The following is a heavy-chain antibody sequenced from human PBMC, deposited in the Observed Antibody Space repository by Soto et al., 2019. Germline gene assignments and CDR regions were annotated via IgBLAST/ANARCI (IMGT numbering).Heavy chain of an antibody. D-gene: IGHD2-2*01. CDR3: ARVPHTKSRAAAMVPVYYYYMDV. CDR1: GYTFTSYG. Sequence: GASVKVSCKASGYTFTSYGISWVRQAPGQGLEWMGWISAYNGNTNYAQKLQGRVTMTADTSTSTAYMELRSLRSDDTAVYYCARVPHTKSRAAAMVPVYYYYMDVWGKGTTVTVSS. J-gene: IGHJ6*03. CDR2: ISAYNGNT. V-gene: IGHV1-18*01.